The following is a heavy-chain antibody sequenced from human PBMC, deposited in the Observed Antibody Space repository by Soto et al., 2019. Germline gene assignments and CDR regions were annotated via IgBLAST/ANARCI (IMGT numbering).Heavy chain of an antibody. J-gene: IGHJ3*02. CDR1: GFTFSSYA. Sequence: EVQLLESGGGLVQPGGSLRLSCAASGFTFSSYAMRWVRQAPGKGLEWVSAISGSGGSTYYADSVKGRFTISRDNSKNTLYLQMNSLRAEDTAVYYCAKIRYGDYGSGRGAFDIWGQGTMVTVSS. D-gene: IGHD4-17*01. CDR3: AKIRYGDYGSGRGAFDI. CDR2: ISGSGGST. V-gene: IGHV3-23*01.